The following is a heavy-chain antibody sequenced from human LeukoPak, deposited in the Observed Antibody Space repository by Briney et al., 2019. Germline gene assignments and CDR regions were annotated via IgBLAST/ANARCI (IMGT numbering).Heavy chain of an antibody. CDR1: GFTFSSYW. D-gene: IGHD6-13*01. CDR3: ARGAAAAGRNWFDP. J-gene: IGHJ5*02. V-gene: IGHV3-74*01. CDR2: INSDGSST. Sequence: GGSLRLSCAASGFTFSSYWMHWVRQAPGKGLVWVSRINSDGSSTSYADSVKGRFTISRDNAKNTLYLQMNSLRAEDTAVYYCARGAAAAGRNWFDPWGQGTLVTVSS.